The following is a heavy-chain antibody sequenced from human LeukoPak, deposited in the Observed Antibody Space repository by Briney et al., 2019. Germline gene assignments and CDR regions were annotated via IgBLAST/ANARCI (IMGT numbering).Heavy chain of an antibody. CDR1: GFTFNNYW. Sequence: GGSLRLSCVASGFTFNNYWMSWVRQAPGKGLEWVSSISSSSSYIYYADSVKGRFTISRDNAKNSLYLQMNSLRAEDTAVYYCAREGVSGTFWGQGTLVTVSS. CDR3: AREGVSGTF. CDR2: ISSSSSYI. J-gene: IGHJ4*02. V-gene: IGHV3-21*01. D-gene: IGHD6-13*01.